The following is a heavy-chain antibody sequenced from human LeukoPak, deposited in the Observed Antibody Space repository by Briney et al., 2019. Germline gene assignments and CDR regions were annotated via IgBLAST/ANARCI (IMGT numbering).Heavy chain of an antibody. CDR1: GYTFTGYY. Sequence: ASVKVSCKASGYTFTGYYMHWVRQAPGQGLEWMRWINPNSGGTNYAQKFQGRVTMNRDTSISTAYMELSRLRSDDTAVYYCARVGHGFYGDYIDYWGQGTLVTVSS. CDR2: INPNSGGT. CDR3: ARVGHGFYGDYIDY. V-gene: IGHV1-2*02. J-gene: IGHJ4*02. D-gene: IGHD4-17*01.